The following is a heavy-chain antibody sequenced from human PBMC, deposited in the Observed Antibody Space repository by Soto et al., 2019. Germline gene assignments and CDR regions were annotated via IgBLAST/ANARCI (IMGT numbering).Heavy chain of an antibody. D-gene: IGHD1-26*01. CDR2: IWHDGNNK. J-gene: IGHJ6*02. Sequence: GGSLRLSCAASGFTFSNYGMHWVRQAPGRGLEWVAIIWHDGNNKYYADSVRGRFIISRDNSKNRLYLQMNSLRAEDTAVYYCASDLVGASDSYGLDVWGQGTPVTVSS. CDR1: GFTFSNYG. V-gene: IGHV3-33*01. CDR3: ASDLVGASDSYGLDV.